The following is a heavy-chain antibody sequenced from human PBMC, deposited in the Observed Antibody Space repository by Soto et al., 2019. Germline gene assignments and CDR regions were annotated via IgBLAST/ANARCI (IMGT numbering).Heavy chain of an antibody. V-gene: IGHV4-34*01. CDR2: INHSGST. J-gene: IGHJ6*02. CDR1: GGSFSGYY. D-gene: IGHD1-1*01. CDR3: AGAPIHNWYDDNGEYYYYGMDV. Sequence: PSETLSLTCAVYGGSFSGYYWSWIRQPPGKGLEWIGEINHSGSTNYNPSLKSRVTISVDTSKNQFSLKLSSVTAADTAVYYCAGAPIHNWYDDNGEYYYYGMDVWGQGTTVTVSS.